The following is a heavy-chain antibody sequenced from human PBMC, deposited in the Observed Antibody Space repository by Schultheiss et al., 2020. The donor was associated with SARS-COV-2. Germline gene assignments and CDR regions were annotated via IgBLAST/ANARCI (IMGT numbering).Heavy chain of an antibody. CDR2: IWYDGSNK. D-gene: IGHD1-7*01. J-gene: IGHJ6*03. Sequence: GGSLRLSCAASGFTFSSYGMHWVRQAPGKGLEWVAVIWYDGSNKYYADSVKGRFTISRDNSKNTLYLQMNSLRAEDTAVYYCARDGKLHTMDVWGKGTTVTVSS. CDR1: GFTFSSYG. V-gene: IGHV3-33*01. CDR3: ARDGKLHTMDV.